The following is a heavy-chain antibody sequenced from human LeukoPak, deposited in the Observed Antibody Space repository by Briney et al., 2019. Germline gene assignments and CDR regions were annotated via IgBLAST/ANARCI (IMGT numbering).Heavy chain of an antibody. CDR2: INPNSGGT. Sequence: ASVKVSCKASGYTFTGYYMHWVRQAPGQGLEWMGWINPNSGGTNYAQKFQGRVTMTRDTSISTAYMELSRLRSDDTAVYYCARAKDTIFGVDHAFDIWGQGTMVTVSS. V-gene: IGHV1-2*02. J-gene: IGHJ3*02. CDR1: GYTFTGYY. CDR3: ARAKDTIFGVDHAFDI. D-gene: IGHD3-3*01.